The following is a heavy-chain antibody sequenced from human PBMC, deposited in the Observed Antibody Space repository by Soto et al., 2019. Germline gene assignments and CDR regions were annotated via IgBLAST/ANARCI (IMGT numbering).Heavy chain of an antibody. V-gene: IGHV3-30*18. D-gene: IGHD3-10*01. J-gene: IGHJ4*02. CDR2: ISYDGSNK. CDR3: AKDVPFGGFGAAPFDY. CDR1: GFTFSSYG. Sequence: QVQLVESGGGVVQPGRSLRLSCAASGFTFSSYGMHWVRQAPGKGLEWVAVISYDGSNKYYADSVKGRFTISRDNSKNTLYLQMNSLRAEDTAVYYCAKDVPFGGFGAAPFDYWGQGTLVTVSS.